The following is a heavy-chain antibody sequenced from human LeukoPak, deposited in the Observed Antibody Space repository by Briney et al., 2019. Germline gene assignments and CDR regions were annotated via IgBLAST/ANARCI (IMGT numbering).Heavy chain of an antibody. Sequence: SETLSLTRTVSGGSISSYYWSWVRQPAGKGLEWIGHIYFTGITSFNPSLKSRVTMSVDTSMNQFSLKVTSLTAADTAVYYCARVRCSGSTCYGLAHDMWGQGTMVTVS. CDR3: ARVRCSGSTCYGLAHDM. J-gene: IGHJ3*02. V-gene: IGHV4-4*07. CDR1: GGSISSYY. D-gene: IGHD2-15*01. CDR2: IYFTGIT.